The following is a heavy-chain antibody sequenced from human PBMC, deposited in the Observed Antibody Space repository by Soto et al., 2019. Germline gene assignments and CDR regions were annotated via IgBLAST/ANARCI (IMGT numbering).Heavy chain of an antibody. CDR3: ARVQGGYYYYYMDV. D-gene: IGHD2-15*01. CDR2: IYYSGSN. Sequence: PSETLSLTCAVSGGSFSGCYYYWSRMPPHPGKERIGIGYIYYSGSNYYNPSLKSRVTISVDTSKNQFSLKLSSVTAADTAVYYCARVQGGYYYYYMDVWGKGTTVTVSS. V-gene: IGHV4-31*11. CDR1: GGSFSGCYYY. J-gene: IGHJ6*03.